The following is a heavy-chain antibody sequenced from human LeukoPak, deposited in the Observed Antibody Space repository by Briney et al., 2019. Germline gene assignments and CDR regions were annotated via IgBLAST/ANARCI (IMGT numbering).Heavy chain of an antibody. D-gene: IGHD3-16*01. CDR2: ISAYNDNT. CDR1: GYMFSTYG. V-gene: IGHV1-18*01. CDR3: ARNPLWGATVGYYFDY. Sequence: AAVKVSCKASGYMFSTYGISWVRQAPGQGLEWMGWISAYNDNTSFAQKFQGRVTMTTDTSTSTVYMELRSLRSDDTAVYYCARNPLWGATVGYYFDYWGQGTQVTVSS. J-gene: IGHJ4*02.